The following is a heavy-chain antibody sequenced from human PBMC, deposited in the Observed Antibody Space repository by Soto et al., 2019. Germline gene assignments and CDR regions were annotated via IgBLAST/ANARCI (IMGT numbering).Heavy chain of an antibody. D-gene: IGHD3-10*01. CDR2: IYYSGST. J-gene: IGHJ5*02. CDR1: GGSISSSSYY. CDR3: ARHKAVFRSPRNTNWFDP. V-gene: IGHV4-39*01. Sequence: QLQLQESGPGLVKPSETLSLTCTVSGGSISSSSYYWGWIRQPPGKGLEWIGSIYYSGSTYYNPSLKSRVTISVDTSKNQFSLKLSSVTAADTAVYYCARHKAVFRSPRNTNWFDPWGQGTLVTVSS.